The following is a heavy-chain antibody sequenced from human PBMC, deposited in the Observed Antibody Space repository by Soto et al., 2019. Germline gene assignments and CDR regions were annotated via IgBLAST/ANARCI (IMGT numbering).Heavy chain of an antibody. CDR2: IIPIFGTA. CDR1: GGTFSSYA. D-gene: IGHD4-17*01. Sequence: QVQLVQSGAEVKKPGSSVKVSCKASGGTFSSYAISWVRQAPGQGLEWMGGIIPIFGTANYAQKFQGRVTITADESTSTAYMELSSLRSEDTAVYYCASVPADYGGLRGLGTEFDYWGQGTLVTVSS. V-gene: IGHV1-69*12. CDR3: ASVPADYGGLRGLGTEFDY. J-gene: IGHJ4*02.